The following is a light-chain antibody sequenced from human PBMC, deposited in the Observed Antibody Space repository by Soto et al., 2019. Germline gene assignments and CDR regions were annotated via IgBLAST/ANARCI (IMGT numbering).Light chain of an antibody. CDR3: QNSGTGPLV. CDR2: LISDGSH. V-gene: IGLV4-69*01. Sequence: QSVLTQSPSASASLGASVKLTGTLSSGHSSYAIALHQQQPEKGPRYLMKLISDGSHSKGDGIPDRFSGSSAGAERYLTISSLQSEDEADYYCQNSGTGPLVFVRGTKVTVL. CDR1: SGHSSYA. J-gene: IGLJ2*01.